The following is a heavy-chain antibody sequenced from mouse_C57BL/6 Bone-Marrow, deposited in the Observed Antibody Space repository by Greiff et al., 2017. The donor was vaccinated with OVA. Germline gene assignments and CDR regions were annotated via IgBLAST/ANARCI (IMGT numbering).Heavy chain of an antibody. Sequence: LVKPGASVKISCKASGYAFSSSWMNWVKQWPGKGLEWIGRIYPGDGDTNYNGKFKGKATLTADKSSSTAYMQLSSLTSEDSAVYFCAREGYGSSYEDYFDYWGQGTTLTVSS. CDR3: AREGYGSSYEDYFDY. CDR2: IYPGDGDT. V-gene: IGHV1-82*01. CDR1: GYAFSSSW. J-gene: IGHJ2*01. D-gene: IGHD1-1*01.